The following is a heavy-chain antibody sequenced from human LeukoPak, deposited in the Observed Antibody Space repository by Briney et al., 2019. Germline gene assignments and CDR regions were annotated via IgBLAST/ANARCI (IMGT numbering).Heavy chain of an antibody. V-gene: IGHV3-23*01. CDR1: GFTFSSYS. CDR2: ISGSGGST. CDR3: AKDSGSGWYWSIDY. D-gene: IGHD6-19*01. J-gene: IGHJ4*02. Sequence: GGSLRLSCAASGFTFSSYSMNWVRQAPGKGLEWVSAISGSGGSTYYADSVKGRFTISRDNAKNSLYLQMNSLRAEDTALYYCAKDSGSGWYWSIDYWGQGTLVTVSS.